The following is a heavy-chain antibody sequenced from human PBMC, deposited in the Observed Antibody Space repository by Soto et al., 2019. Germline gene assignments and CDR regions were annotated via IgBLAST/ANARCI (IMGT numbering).Heavy chain of an antibody. D-gene: IGHD4-17*01. CDR2: IWSAERI. CDR3: ARASGDYGNYFLDY. Sequence: PSETLSLTCSVSGGSISGGDYSWSWIRQTPSKGLELIGYIWSAERIFSSPSLKSRVIISADRSKNQISLRLTSVTPADTAVYYCARASGDYGNYFLDYWGQGTLVTVSS. V-gene: IGHV4-30-2*01. J-gene: IGHJ4*02. CDR1: GGSISGGDYS.